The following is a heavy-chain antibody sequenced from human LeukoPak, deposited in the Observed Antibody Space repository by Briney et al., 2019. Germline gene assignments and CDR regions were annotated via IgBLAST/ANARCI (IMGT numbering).Heavy chain of an antibody. CDR1: GFTFSSYG. J-gene: IGHJ4*02. V-gene: IGHV3-NL1*01. Sequence: GGSLRLSCAASGFTFSSYGMHWVRQAPGKGLEWVSIIYSGGDTKYADSVKGRFTISRDNSRNTLYLQMNSLRAEDTAAYYCARVSRYGSYGDYWGQGTLVTVSS. CDR2: IYSGGDT. CDR3: ARVSRYGSYGDY. D-gene: IGHD1-26*01.